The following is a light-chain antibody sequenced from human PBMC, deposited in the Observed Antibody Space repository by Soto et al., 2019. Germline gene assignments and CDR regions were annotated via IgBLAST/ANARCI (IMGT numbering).Light chain of an antibody. Sequence: EIVMTQSPLSLPVTPGAPASISCRSNQSLLHTNGYNYLDWYLQKPGQSPQLLIYWGSTRASGVPDRFSGSASGTDFTLKISRVEAEDVGTYYCMQALQTPPTFGGGTKVDI. CDR2: WGS. J-gene: IGKJ4*01. CDR3: MQALQTPPT. CDR1: QSLLHTNGYNY. V-gene: IGKV2-28*01.